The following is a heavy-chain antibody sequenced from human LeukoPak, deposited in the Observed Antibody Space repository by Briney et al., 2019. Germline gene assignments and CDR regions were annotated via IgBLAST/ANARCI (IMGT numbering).Heavy chain of an antibody. CDR3: ARGGSSGWHPYYYYYMDV. V-gene: IGHV1-8*01. J-gene: IGHJ6*03. CDR2: MNPNSGNT. D-gene: IGHD6-19*01. CDR1: GYTFTSYD. Sequence: ASVKVSCKASGYTFTSYDINWVRQATGQGLEWMGWMNPNSGNTGYAQKFQGRVTMTRNTSISTAYMELSSLRSEDTAVYYCARGGSSGWHPYYYYYMDVWGKGTTVTGSS.